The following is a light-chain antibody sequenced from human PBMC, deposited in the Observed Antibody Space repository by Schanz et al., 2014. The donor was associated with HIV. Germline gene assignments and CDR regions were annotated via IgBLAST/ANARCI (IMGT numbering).Light chain of an antibody. Sequence: QSALTQPASVSGSPGQSITISCTGTSSDVGADNSVSWYQQHPGRAPRLLVYDVTYRPSGVSNRFSGSKSGNTASLTISGLQPEDEADYYCCSYAGSSTRVFGGGTKLTVL. V-gene: IGLV2-14*03. CDR2: DVT. CDR1: SSDVGADNS. CDR3: CSYAGSSTRV. J-gene: IGLJ2*01.